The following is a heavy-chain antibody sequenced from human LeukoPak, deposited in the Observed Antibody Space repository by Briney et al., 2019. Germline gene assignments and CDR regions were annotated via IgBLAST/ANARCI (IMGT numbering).Heavy chain of an antibody. Sequence: GGSLRLSCAASGFTFSSYAMSWVRQAPGKGLEWVSAISGSGGSTYYADSVKGRFTISRDNSKNTLYLQMNSLRAEDTAVYYCAGAAGYSSSWYVDYWGQGTVVTVSS. D-gene: IGHD6-13*01. V-gene: IGHV3-23*01. CDR3: AGAAGYSSSWYVDY. J-gene: IGHJ4*02. CDR1: GFTFSSYA. CDR2: ISGSGGST.